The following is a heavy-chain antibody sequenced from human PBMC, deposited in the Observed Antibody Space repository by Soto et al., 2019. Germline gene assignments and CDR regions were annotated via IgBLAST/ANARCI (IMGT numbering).Heavy chain of an antibody. D-gene: IGHD7-27*01. CDR1: GDSISSFY. CDR3: ARSKLGSFDY. CDR2: IYYIGST. J-gene: IGHJ4*02. V-gene: IGHV4-59*01. Sequence: SETLSLTCIVSGDSISSFYWSWIRQPPGKGLEWIGYIYYIGSTNYNPSLKSRLTMSVDTSKNQFSLKLSSVTAADTAVYYCARSKLGSFDYWGQGTLVTVS.